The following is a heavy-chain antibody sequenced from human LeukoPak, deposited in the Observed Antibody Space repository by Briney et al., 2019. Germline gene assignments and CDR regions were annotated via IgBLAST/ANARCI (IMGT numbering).Heavy chain of an antibody. CDR3: ARDGGSLDSLDY. CDR2: SYSNGST. Sequence: GGSLRLSWAASGFTVSSNYMSWVRQAPGKGLEWVSVSYSNGSTYYADSVKGRFTISRDNSKNMLYLQMNDLRAEDTAVYYCARDGGSLDSLDYWGQGTLVTVSS. J-gene: IGHJ4*02. D-gene: IGHD1-26*01. CDR1: GFTVSSNY. V-gene: IGHV3-66*01.